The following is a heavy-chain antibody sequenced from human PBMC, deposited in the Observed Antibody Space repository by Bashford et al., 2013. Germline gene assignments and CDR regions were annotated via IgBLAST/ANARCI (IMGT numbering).Heavy chain of an antibody. Sequence: WIRQPPGKGLEWIGSIYYSGGTYYNPSLKSRVTTSVDTSKNQFSLKLSAITAADTAVYYCARGGYFDPFDYWGQGTLVTVSS. CDR2: IYYSGGT. V-gene: IGHV4-39*07. CDR3: ARGGYFDPFDY. D-gene: IGHD3-9*01. J-gene: IGHJ4*02.